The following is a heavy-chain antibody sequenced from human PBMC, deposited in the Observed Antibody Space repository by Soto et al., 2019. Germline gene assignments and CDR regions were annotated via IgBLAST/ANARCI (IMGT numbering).Heavy chain of an antibody. CDR3: AKDRHYGSGTYSDSYLDY. Sequence: EVQLLESGGGLVQPGGSLRLSCGGSGFTFNSYAMTWVRPAPRKGMEWVSAISGSGGTTYYANSVKGRFTISRDQSKDTLYLQMNSLRAEDTAIYYCAKDRHYGSGTYSDSYLDYWGQGTLVTVSS. CDR2: ISGSGGTT. CDR1: GFTFNSYA. V-gene: IGHV3-23*01. D-gene: IGHD3-10*01. J-gene: IGHJ4*02.